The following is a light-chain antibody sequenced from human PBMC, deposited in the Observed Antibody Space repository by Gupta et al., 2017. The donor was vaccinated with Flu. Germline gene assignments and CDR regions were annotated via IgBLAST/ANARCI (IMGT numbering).Light chain of an antibody. CDR3: QQYYSTPLT. V-gene: IGKV4-1*01. CDR1: QSVLYSSNNKNY. J-gene: IGKJ4*01. Sequence: NCKSSQSVLYSSNNKNYLAWYQQKPGQPPKLLIYWASTRESRVPDRFSGSGSGTDFTLTISSLQAEDVAVYYCQQYYSTPLTFGGGTKVEIK. CDR2: WAS.